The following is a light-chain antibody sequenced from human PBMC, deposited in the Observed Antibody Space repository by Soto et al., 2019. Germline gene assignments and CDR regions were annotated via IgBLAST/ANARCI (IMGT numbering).Light chain of an antibody. Sequence: QSVLTQPASVPGSPGRSITISCTGTSSDVGGYNYVSWYQQHPGKAPKFMIYDVSNRPSGVSTRFSGSKSGNTASLTISGLQVEDEADYYCNSYTTSNTRQIVFGTGTKVTVL. CDR1: SSDVGGYNY. J-gene: IGLJ1*01. CDR2: DVS. V-gene: IGLV2-14*01. CDR3: NSYTTSNTRQIV.